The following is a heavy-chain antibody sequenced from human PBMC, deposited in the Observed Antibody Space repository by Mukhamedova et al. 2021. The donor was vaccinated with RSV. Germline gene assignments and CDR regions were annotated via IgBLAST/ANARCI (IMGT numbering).Heavy chain of an antibody. Sequence: STYYNPSLKSRVTISVDTSKNQFSLKLSSVTAADTAVYYCARPPLWADCGGDCYSDWYFDLWGRGTLVTVS. V-gene: IGHV4-39*01. CDR2: ST. J-gene: IGHJ2*01. D-gene: IGHD2-21*02. CDR3: ARPPLWADCGGDCYSDWYFDL.